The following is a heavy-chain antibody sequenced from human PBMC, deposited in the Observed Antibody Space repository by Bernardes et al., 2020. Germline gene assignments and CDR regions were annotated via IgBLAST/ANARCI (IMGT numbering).Heavy chain of an antibody. Sequence: GGSLRLSCAASGFTFSSYAMNLVRHAPAKGLEWVSAISGSGGSTYYADSVRGRFTISRDNSKNTLYLQMNSQRAEDTAVYYCAKREYYDFWSGPIDYWGQGTLVTVSS. D-gene: IGHD3-3*01. CDR3: AKREYYDFWSGPIDY. CDR2: ISGSGGST. CDR1: GFTFSSYA. V-gene: IGHV3-23*01. J-gene: IGHJ4*02.